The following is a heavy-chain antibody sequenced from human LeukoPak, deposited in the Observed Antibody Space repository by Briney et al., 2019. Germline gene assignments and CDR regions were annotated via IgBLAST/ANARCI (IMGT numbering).Heavy chain of an antibody. D-gene: IGHD1-26*01. CDR3: ARDLSARVVGATHHVSAFDI. CDR1: GGTFSSYA. J-gene: IGHJ3*02. V-gene: IGHV1-69*05. CDR2: IIPIFGTA. Sequence: GASVKVSCKASGGTFSSYAISWVRQAPGQGLEWMGGIIPIFGTANCAQKFQGRVTITTDESTSTAYMELSSLRSEDTAVYYCARDLSARVVGATHHVSAFDIWGQGTMVTVSS.